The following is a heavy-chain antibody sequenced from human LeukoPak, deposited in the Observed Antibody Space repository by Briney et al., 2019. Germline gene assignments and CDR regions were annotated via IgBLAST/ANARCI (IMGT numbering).Heavy chain of an antibody. CDR3: ARDRRGYDILTGYYGAEYFQH. J-gene: IGHJ1*01. CDR1: GGTFSSYT. D-gene: IGHD3-9*01. V-gene: IGHV1-69*04. Sequence: SVKVSCKASGGTFSSYTISWVRQAPGQGLEWIGRIIPILGIANYAQKFQGRVTITADKSTSTAYMELSSLRSEDTAVYYCARDRRGYDILTGYYGAEYFQHWGQGTLVTVSS. CDR2: IIPILGIA.